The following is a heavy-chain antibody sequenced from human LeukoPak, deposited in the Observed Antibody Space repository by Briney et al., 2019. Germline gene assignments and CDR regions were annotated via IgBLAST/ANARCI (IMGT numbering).Heavy chain of an antibody. D-gene: IGHD3-16*01. Sequence: GGSLRLSCAASGFTFSSYGMHWVRQAPGKGLEWVAVISYDGSNKYYADSVKGRFTISRDNSKNTLYLQMNSLRAEDTAVYYCAKDWGAFPDAFDIWGQGTMVTVSS. CDR1: GFTFSSYG. CDR2: ISYDGSNK. J-gene: IGHJ3*02. V-gene: IGHV3-30*18. CDR3: AKDWGAFPDAFDI.